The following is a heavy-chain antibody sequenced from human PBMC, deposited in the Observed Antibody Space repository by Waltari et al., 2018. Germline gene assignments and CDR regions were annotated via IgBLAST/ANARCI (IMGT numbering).Heavy chain of an antibody. V-gene: IGHV4-34*01. CDR3: ARGRGVDWFDP. Sequence: QVQLQQWGAGLLKPSETLSLTCAVYGGSFSGYYWSWIRQPPGKGLEWIGEINHSGRTNYNPSLKSRVTISVDTSKNQFSLKLSSVTAADTAVYYCARGRGVDWFDPWGQGTLVTVSS. CDR2: INHSGRT. D-gene: IGHD3-10*01. J-gene: IGHJ5*02. CDR1: GGSFSGYY.